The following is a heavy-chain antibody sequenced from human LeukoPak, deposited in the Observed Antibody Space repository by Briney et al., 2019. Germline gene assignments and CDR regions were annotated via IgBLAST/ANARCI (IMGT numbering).Heavy chain of an antibody. J-gene: IGHJ4*02. CDR1: GFTFSSYG. V-gene: IGHV3-30*18. D-gene: IGHD6-13*01. Sequence: PGRSLRLSCAASGFTFSSYGMHWVRQAPGKGLEWVAVISYDGSNKYYADPVKGRFTISRDNSKNTLYLQMNSLRAEDTAVYYCAKAYSSSWYYFDYWGQGTLVTVSS. CDR2: ISYDGSNK. CDR3: AKAYSSSWYYFDY.